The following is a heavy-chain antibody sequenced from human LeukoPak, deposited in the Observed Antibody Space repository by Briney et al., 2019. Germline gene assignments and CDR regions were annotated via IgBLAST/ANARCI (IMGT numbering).Heavy chain of an antibody. V-gene: IGHV4-39*07. CDR3: ARGRGSSSWYRRYFQH. CDR2: INHSGST. D-gene: IGHD6-13*01. CDR1: GDSISSSSSY. Sequence: MASETLSLTCTVSGDSISSSSSYWGWIRQPPGEGLEWIGEINHSGSTNYNPSLKSRVTISVDTSKNQFSLKLSSVTAADTAVYYCARGRGSSSWYRRYFQHWGQGTLVTVSS. J-gene: IGHJ1*01.